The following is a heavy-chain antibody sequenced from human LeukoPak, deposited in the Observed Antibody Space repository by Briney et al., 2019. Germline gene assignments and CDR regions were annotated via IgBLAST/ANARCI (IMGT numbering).Heavy chain of an antibody. CDR1: GFTVTSNG. CDR3: ARWTSSYFGL. Sequence: GGSLRLSCAASGFTVTSNGMHWVRQAPGKGLEDVSAISSNGVDTYYANSVKGRFSVSRDISKNTVYLQMGSLRAEDMAVYYCARWTSSYFGLWRRGTLVTVSS. D-gene: IGHD2-2*01. CDR2: ISSNGVDT. V-gene: IGHV3-64*01. J-gene: IGHJ2*01.